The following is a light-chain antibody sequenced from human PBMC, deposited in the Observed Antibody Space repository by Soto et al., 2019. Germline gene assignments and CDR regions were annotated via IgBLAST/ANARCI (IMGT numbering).Light chain of an antibody. CDR3: QQYNNWS. CDR1: QSVGSN. Sequence: EMVMTHSPATLSVSPVERATFSCRASQSVGSNLAWYQQKPGQAPRLLIYAASTRATGIPARFSGSGSGTEFTLTISSLQSEDFAVYYCQQYNNWSFGQGTRLEIK. J-gene: IGKJ5*01. V-gene: IGKV3-15*01. CDR2: AAS.